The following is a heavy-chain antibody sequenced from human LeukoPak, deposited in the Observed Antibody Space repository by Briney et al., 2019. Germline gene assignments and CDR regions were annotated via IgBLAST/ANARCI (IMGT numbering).Heavy chain of an antibody. CDR1: GFTFSSYG. CDR3: AKDHHYYDSSGYPDY. CDR2: IWYDGSNK. J-gene: IGHJ4*02. D-gene: IGHD3-22*01. V-gene: IGHV3-30*02. Sequence: PGGSLRLSCAASGFTFSSYGMHWVRQAPGKGLEWVAVIWYDGSNKYYADSVKGRFTISRDNSKNTLYLQMNSLRAEDTAVYYCAKDHHYYDSSGYPDYWGQGTLVTVSS.